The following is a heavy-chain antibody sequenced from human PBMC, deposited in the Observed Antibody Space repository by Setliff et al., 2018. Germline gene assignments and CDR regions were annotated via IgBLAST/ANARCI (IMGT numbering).Heavy chain of an antibody. J-gene: IGHJ3*02. CDR1: GGSFNSYY. D-gene: IGHD3-22*01. V-gene: IGHV4-34*01. Sequence: SETLSLTCAVYGGSFNSYYWSWIRQPPGKGLEWIGEINQSGGTNYNPPLKSRVTMSVDTSKNQFSLKLSSVTAADTAVYYCARGLSYYDSSGYLLAPYAFDIWGQGTMVTVSS. CDR3: ARGLSYYDSSGYLLAPYAFDI. CDR2: INQSGGT.